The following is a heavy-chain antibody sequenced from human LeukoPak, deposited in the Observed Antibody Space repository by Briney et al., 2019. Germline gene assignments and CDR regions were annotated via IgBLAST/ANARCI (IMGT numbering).Heavy chain of an antibody. CDR2: INHSGST. V-gene: IGHV4-34*01. Sequence: SETLSLTCAVYGGSFSGYYWSWIRQPPGKGLEWIGEINHSGSTNYNPSLKSRVTISVDTSKNQFSLKLSSVTAADTAVYYCARGLVRGDCSSTSCSNWFDPWGRGTLVTVSS. CDR1: GGSFSGYY. CDR3: ARGLVRGDCSSTSCSNWFDP. D-gene: IGHD2-2*01. J-gene: IGHJ5*02.